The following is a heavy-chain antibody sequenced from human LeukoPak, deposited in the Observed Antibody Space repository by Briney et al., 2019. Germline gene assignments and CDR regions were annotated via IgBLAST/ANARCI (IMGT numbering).Heavy chain of an antibody. CDR2: IKQDGSEK. CDR3: ARDVLAAGATGTFDI. J-gene: IGHJ3*02. Sequence: RSGGSLRLSCAASTFTFSNYWMSWVRQAPGKGLEWVANIKQDGSEKYYVDSVKGRFTISRDNAKTSLYLQMNSLRAEDMAVYYCARDVLAAGATGTFDIWGQGTMVTVSS. CDR1: TFTFSNYW. V-gene: IGHV3-7*03. D-gene: IGHD1-14*01.